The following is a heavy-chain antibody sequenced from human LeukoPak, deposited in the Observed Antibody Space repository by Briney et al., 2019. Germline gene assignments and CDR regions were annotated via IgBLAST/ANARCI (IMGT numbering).Heavy chain of an antibody. D-gene: IGHD2-2*01. Sequence: SETLSLTCTVSGGSISSGGYYWSWIRQHPGKGLEWIAYIYYSGSTYYNPSLKSRVTISVDTSKNQFSLKLSSVTAADTAVYYCARGVVVPAAIPPFDAFDIWGQGTMVTVSS. CDR3: ARGVVVPAAIPPFDAFDI. J-gene: IGHJ3*02. CDR2: IYYSGST. CDR1: GGSISSGGYY. V-gene: IGHV4-31*03.